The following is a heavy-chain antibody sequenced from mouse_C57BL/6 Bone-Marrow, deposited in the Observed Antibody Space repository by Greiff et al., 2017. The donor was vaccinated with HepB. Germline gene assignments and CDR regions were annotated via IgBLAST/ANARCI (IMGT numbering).Heavy chain of an antibody. CDR1: GYTFTGYW. J-gene: IGHJ2*01. Sequence: QVQLQQSGAELMKPGASVKLSCKATGYTFTGYWIEWVKQRPGHGLEWIGEILPGSGSTNYNEKFKGKATFTADTSSNTAYMQLSSLTTEDSAIYCCARSFITTVVATDFDYWGQGTTLTVSS. CDR3: ARSFITTVVATDFDY. D-gene: IGHD1-1*01. CDR2: ILPGSGST. V-gene: IGHV1-9*01.